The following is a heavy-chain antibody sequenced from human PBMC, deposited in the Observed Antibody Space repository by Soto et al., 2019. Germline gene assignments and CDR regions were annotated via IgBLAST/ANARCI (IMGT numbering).Heavy chain of an antibody. V-gene: IGHV3-33*01. CDR2: IWFDGSKK. Sequence: QMQLVESGGGVVQPGRSLRLSCAASGFTFRSYGIHWVRQAPGKGLEWVALIWFDGSKKYYVDSVKGRFAVSRDNSKNTLYLQMNSLRVEDTAVYYCARDRLVPYGYGMDVWCQGTTVTGSS. CDR1: GFTFRSYG. CDR3: ARDRLVPYGYGMDV. J-gene: IGHJ6*02. D-gene: IGHD2-2*01.